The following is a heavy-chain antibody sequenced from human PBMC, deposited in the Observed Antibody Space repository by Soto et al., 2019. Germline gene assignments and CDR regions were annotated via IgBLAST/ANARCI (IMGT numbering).Heavy chain of an antibody. CDR2: INPNSGGT. Sequence: ASVKASCKAPGYTFTGYYMHWVRQAPGQGLEWMGWINPNSGGTNYAQKFQGRVTMTRDTSISTAYMELSRLRSDDTAVYYCARVGVRRLYRDINWFDPFGQGTLVTVSS. CDR3: ARVGVRRLYRDINWFDP. CDR1: GYTFTGYY. D-gene: IGHD2-15*01. J-gene: IGHJ5*02. V-gene: IGHV1-2*02.